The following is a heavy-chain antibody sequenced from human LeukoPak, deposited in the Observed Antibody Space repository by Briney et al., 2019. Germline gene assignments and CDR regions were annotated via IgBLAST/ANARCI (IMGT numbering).Heavy chain of an antibody. CDR1: GGSISSSSYY. D-gene: IGHD3-16*02. CDR2: IYYSGST. V-gene: IGHV4-39*07. J-gene: IGHJ4*01. Sequence: SETLSLTCTVSGGSISSSSYYWGWIRQPPGKGLEWIGSIYYSGSTYYNPSLKSRVTISVDTSKNQFSLNLSSVTAADTAVYYCARARYYDYVWGSYRSKLGHCSYYFDYWGQGTLVTVSS. CDR3: ARARYYDYVWGSYRSKLGHCSYYFDY.